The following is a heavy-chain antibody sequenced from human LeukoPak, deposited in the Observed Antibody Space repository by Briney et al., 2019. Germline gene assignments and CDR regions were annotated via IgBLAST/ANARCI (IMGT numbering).Heavy chain of an antibody. CDR2: IKQDGSEK. CDR3: AREGGSIVVVPAANYFDY. J-gene: IGHJ4*02. D-gene: IGHD2-2*01. V-gene: IGHV3-7*01. CDR1: GFTFSSYW. Sequence: LSGGSLRLSCAASGFTFSSYWMSWVRQAPGKGLEWVANIKQDGSEKYYVDSVKGRFTISRDNAKNSLYLQMNSLRAEDTVVYYCAREGGSIVVVPAANYFDYWGQGTLVTVSS.